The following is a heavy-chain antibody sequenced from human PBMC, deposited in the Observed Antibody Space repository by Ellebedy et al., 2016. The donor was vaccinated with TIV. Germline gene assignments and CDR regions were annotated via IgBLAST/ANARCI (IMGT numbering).Heavy chain of an antibody. CDR2: MNPNSGNT. CDR3: ARGATSSGYYLNWFDP. Sequence: ASVKVSCXASGYTFTSYDINWVRQATGQGLEWMGWMNPNSGNTDYAQKFQGRVTMTRNTSISTAYMELSSLRSEDTAVYYCARGATSSGYYLNWFDPWGQGTLVTVSS. J-gene: IGHJ5*02. V-gene: IGHV1-8*01. CDR1: GYTFTSYD. D-gene: IGHD3-22*01.